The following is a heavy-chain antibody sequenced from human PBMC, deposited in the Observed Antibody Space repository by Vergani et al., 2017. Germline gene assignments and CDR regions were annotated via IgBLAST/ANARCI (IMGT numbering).Heavy chain of an antibody. D-gene: IGHD2-21*02. V-gene: IGHV3-74*03. Sequence: EVHLVESGGGLVQLGGSLRLSCAASGFTLGQYWMHWVRQTPGTGLEWVSRVKSDGNSAMYADCVKGRFTISRDNSKNTLYLEMKSLRVEDTAVFYCARARCGGACFMSNWLGTWGQGTLVSVSS. J-gene: IGHJ5*02. CDR1: GFTLGQYW. CDR2: VKSDGNSA. CDR3: ARARCGGACFMSNWLGT.